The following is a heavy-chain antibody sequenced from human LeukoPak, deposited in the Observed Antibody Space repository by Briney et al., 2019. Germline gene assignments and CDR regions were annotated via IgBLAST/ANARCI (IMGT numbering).Heavy chain of an antibody. CDR2: MRPRSGHT. CDR1: GYTFTNYD. D-gene: IGHD6-19*01. V-gene: IGHV1-8*01. J-gene: IGHJ1*01. Sequence: ASVKVSCKASGYTFTNYDINWVRQATGQGLEWMGWMRPRSGHTGYAQKFQGRVSMTRDTSRSTAYMELSSLRSEDTAVYYCARADGSGWPPEYSRQWGQGTPVTVSS. CDR3: ARADGSGWPPEYSRQ.